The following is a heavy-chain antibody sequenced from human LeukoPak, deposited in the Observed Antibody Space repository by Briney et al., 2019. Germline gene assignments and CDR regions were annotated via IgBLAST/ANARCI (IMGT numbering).Heavy chain of an antibody. Sequence: SETLSLTCAVSGGSISSSNWWSWVRQPPGKGLEWIGEIYHSGSTNYNPSLKSRVTISVDKSKNQFSLKLSSVTAADTAVYYCARDNRGPPWSLYGDYVSGSLDAFDIWGQGTMVTVSS. CDR3: ARDNRGPPWSLYGDYVSGSLDAFDI. J-gene: IGHJ3*02. CDR2: IYHSGST. V-gene: IGHV4-4*02. CDR1: GGSISSSNW. D-gene: IGHD4-17*01.